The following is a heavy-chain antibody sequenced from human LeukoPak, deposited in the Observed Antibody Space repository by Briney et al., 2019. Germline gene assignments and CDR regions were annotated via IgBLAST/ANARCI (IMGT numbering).Heavy chain of an antibody. J-gene: IGHJ6*02. Sequence: GGSLRLSCAASGFTFSNAWMSWVRQAPGKGLEWVGRIKSKTDGGTTDYAAPVKGRFTISRDDSKNTLYLQMNSLKTEDTAVYYCTTRLGYFDWITLNYYYYGMDVWGQGTTVTVSS. CDR2: IKSKTDGGTT. CDR3: TTRLGYFDWITLNYYYYGMDV. V-gene: IGHV3-15*01. D-gene: IGHD3-9*01. CDR1: GFTFSNAW.